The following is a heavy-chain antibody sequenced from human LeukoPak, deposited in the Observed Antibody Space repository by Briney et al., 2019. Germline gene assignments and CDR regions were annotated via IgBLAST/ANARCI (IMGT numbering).Heavy chain of an antibody. V-gene: IGHV4-59*12. CDR3: ARVSYYGSGSWDV. CDR1: GGSISGYY. Sequence: SETLSLTCTVSGGSISGYYWNWIRQPPGKGLEWIGYIYHTGSTYYNPSLKSRVTISVDRSKNQFSLKLSSVTAADTAVYYCARVSYYGSGSWDVWGQGTTVTVSS. J-gene: IGHJ6*02. CDR2: IYHTGST. D-gene: IGHD3-10*01.